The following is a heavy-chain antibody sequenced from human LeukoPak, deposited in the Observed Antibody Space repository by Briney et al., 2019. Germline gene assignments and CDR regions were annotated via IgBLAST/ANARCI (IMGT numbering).Heavy chain of an antibody. V-gene: IGHV1-2*02. D-gene: IGHD4-17*01. CDR2: INPSSGGT. J-gene: IGHJ5*02. CDR1: GYTFTGYY. Sequence: ASVKVSCKASGYTFTGYYMHWVRQAPGQGVAWMGWINPSSGGTNYAQKFQGRVTMTRDTSISTAYMELSRLISDDTAVYYCARHMTTANNWFDPWGQGTLVTVPS. CDR3: ARHMTTANNWFDP.